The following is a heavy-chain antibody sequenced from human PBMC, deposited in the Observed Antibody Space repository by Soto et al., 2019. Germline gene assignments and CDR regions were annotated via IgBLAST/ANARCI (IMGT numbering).Heavy chain of an antibody. CDR2: IYHSGRT. CDR1: GGSISSGGYS. V-gene: IGHV4-30-2*01. J-gene: IGHJ5*02. D-gene: IGHD4-17*01. CDR3: VCESYGDYVGYFYP. Sequence: SETLSLTCAVSGGSISSGGYSWSWNRQPPGKGLEWIGYIYHSGRTYYNPSLKSRVTISVDRSKNQFSLKLSSVTAADTAVYYCVCESYGDYVGYFYPWGQGFQVTVSS.